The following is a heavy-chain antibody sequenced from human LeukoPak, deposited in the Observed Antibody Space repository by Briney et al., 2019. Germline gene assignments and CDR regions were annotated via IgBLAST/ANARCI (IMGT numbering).Heavy chain of an antibody. D-gene: IGHD1-26*01. CDR3: AIRYSGAYNDY. CDR1: GYSFNTYW. V-gene: IGHV5-51*01. Sequence: GESLNISCKGSGYSFNTYWIGWVRQMPGKGLEWMGIIYPGDSDTRYSPSFQGQVTISVDKSISTAYLQWSSLKASDTAMYYCAIRYSGAYNDYWGQGTLVTVSS. CDR2: IYPGDSDT. J-gene: IGHJ4*02.